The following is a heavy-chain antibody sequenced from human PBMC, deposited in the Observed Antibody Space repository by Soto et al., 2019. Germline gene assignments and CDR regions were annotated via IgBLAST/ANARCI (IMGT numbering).Heavy chain of an antibody. J-gene: IGHJ5*02. CDR2: IHYSGST. D-gene: IGHD6-19*01. CDR3: ARLQAVAGTGDWFDP. Sequence: QVQLQESGPGLVKPSETLSLTCTVSGGSISPYYWSWIRQSPGKGLEWIGYIHYSGSTNYNPSLKXRXTXPVETSKKHFPLKLRFVTAADTAVYYCARLQAVAGTGDWFDPCGQGTLVTVST. CDR1: GGSISPYY. V-gene: IGHV4-59*08.